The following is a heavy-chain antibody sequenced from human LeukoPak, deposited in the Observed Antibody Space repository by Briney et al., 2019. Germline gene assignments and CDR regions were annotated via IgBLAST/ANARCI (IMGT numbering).Heavy chain of an antibody. V-gene: IGHV3-74*01. J-gene: IGHJ4*02. Sequence: GGSLRLSCAASGFTFSSYGMHWVRQAPGKGLVWVSHINSDGSSTTYADSVKGRFTISRDNAKNTLYLQMNSLRAEDTAVYYCARGFDYWGQGTLVTVSS. CDR3: ARGFDY. CDR2: INSDGSST. CDR1: GFTFSSYG.